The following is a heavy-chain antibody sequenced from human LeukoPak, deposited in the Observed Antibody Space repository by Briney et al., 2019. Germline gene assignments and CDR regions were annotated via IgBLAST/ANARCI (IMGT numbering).Heavy chain of an antibody. D-gene: IGHD3-3*01. CDR3: AKASYFGVVVW. V-gene: IGHV3-53*01. Sequence: GGSLRLSCAASGFIVSSIYMSWVRQAPGKGFEWVSVMYTGGNTKHADSVKGRFTISRDNSKNTLYLQMNSLRAEDTAVYYCAKASYFGVVVWWGQGTLVTVSS. CDR2: MYTGGNT. CDR1: GFIVSSIY. J-gene: IGHJ4*02.